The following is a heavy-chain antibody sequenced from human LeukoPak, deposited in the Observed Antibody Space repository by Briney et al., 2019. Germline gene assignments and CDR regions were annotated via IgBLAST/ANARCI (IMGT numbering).Heavy chain of an antibody. J-gene: IGHJ4*02. V-gene: IGHV3-66*01. CDR2: IYSGGST. D-gene: IGHD3-22*01. CDR3: ASGLGDY. CDR1: GFTVSSNY. Sequence: GGSLGLSCAASGFTVSSNYMSWVRQAPGKGLEWVSVIYSGGSTYYADSVKGRFTISRDNSKNTLYLQMNSLRDEDTAVYYCASGLGDYWGQGTLVTVSS.